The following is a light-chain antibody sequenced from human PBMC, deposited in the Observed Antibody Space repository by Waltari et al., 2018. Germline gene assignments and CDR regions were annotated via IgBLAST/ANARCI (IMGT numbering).Light chain of an antibody. CDR2: AAS. CDR1: QSISSY. V-gene: IGKV1-39*01. J-gene: IGKJ4*01. Sequence: IQLTQSPSSLSASVGDRVTVTCRASQSISSYLNWYQQKPGKAPKLLIYAASSLQSGVPSRFSGSGSGTDFTLTISSLQPEDFATYYCQQSYSTLLTFGGGTKVEIK. CDR3: QQSYSTLLT.